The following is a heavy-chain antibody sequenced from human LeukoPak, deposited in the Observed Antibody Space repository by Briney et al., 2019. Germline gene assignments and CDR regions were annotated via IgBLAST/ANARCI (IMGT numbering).Heavy chain of an antibody. CDR2: INPSRGDT. V-gene: IGHV1-2*02. D-gene: IGHD6-19*01. J-gene: IGHJ5*01. Sequence: GSSVKVSCKASGGTFSSYAISWVRQAPGQGLEWMGWINPSRGDTNYAQKFQGRVTMTRDTSISTAYMELSRLTSDDTAVYYCARAVAGVNNWFDSWGQETLVTVSS. CDR3: ARAVAGVNNWFDS. CDR1: GGTFSSYA.